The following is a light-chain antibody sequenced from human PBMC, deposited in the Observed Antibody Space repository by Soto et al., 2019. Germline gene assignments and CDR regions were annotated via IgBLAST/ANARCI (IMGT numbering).Light chain of an antibody. Sequence: QSALTQPPSASGSPGQSVTISCTGTSSDVGGYNYVSWYQQHPGKAPKLMIYDVTKRPSGVPDRFSGSKSGNTASLTVSGLQADDEADYYCSSYAGSNILLFGGGTQLTVL. CDR2: DVT. J-gene: IGLJ2*01. CDR3: SSYAGSNILL. V-gene: IGLV2-8*01. CDR1: SSDVGGYNY.